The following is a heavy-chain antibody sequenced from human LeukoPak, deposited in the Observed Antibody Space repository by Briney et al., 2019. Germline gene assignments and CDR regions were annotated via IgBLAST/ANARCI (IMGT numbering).Heavy chain of an antibody. CDR3: ARGLGITMVRGVIINDY. J-gene: IGHJ4*02. CDR2: INPNSGGT. V-gene: IGHV1-2*02. Sequence: ASVKVSCKASGYTFTGYYMHWVRQAPGQGLEWMGWINPNSGGTNYAQKFQGRVTMTRNTSISTAYMELSSLRSEDTAVYYCARGLGITMVRGVIINDYWGQGTLVTVSS. D-gene: IGHD3-10*01. CDR1: GYTFTGYY.